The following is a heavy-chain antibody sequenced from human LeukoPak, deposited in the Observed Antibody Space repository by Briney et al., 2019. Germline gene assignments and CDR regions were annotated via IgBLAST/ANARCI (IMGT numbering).Heavy chain of an antibody. J-gene: IGHJ4*02. Sequence: PGGSLRLSFAASGFAASLNNMSWVRQAPGKGLEWVSIIYSGDSTYYADSVKGRFTISGDNSKNTDYLQMNSLRAEDAALYYCAKPYSATILTGWLLHWGQGTLVTVSS. CDR2: IYSGDST. V-gene: IGHV3-66*04. CDR3: AKPYSATILTGWLLH. D-gene: IGHD3-9*01. CDR1: GFAASLNN.